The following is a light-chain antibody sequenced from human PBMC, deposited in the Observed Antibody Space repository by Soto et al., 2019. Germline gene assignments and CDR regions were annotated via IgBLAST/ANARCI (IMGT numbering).Light chain of an antibody. Sequence: EIVLTQSPATLSLSPGERATLSCRASQSVSSYLAWYQQKPGQAPRLLIYDASNRATGIPARFSGSGSGAYSTLPSSSLEPEDVAVYYRQQRSNSPSITFGQGTRLEIK. CDR2: DAS. CDR1: QSVSSY. J-gene: IGKJ5*01. V-gene: IGKV3-11*01. CDR3: QQRSNSPSIT.